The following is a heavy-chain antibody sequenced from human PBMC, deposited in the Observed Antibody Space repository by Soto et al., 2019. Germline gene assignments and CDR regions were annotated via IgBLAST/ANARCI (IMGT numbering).Heavy chain of an antibody. CDR2: ISSAGST. D-gene: IGHD3-16*02. CDR3: AKFIYDYVWGSHRYENEDAFDI. J-gene: IGHJ3*02. Sequence: SPTLPLTCTVSGGTVSSGRYYWNWIRQPPGNGLEWIGYISSAGSTNYNPSLKSRVTISVDTSKNQFSLKLSSVTAADTAVYYCAKFIYDYVWGSHRYENEDAFDIGGQGTIVT. CDR1: GGTVSSGRYY. V-gene: IGHV4-61*01.